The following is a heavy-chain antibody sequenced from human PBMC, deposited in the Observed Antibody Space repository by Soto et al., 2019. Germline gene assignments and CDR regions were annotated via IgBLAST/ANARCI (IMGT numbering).Heavy chain of an antibody. Sequence: VQLVESGGGVVQPGRSLRLSCAASGFTFRTYGMHWVRQAPGKGLEWVAIIWYDGSNKYYADSVKGRFTISRDNSKNTLYLQMNSLRAEDTAVYYCARDVSMTAAGTKTDYWGQGTLVTVSS. CDR3: ARDVSMTAAGTKTDY. CDR1: GFTFRTYG. D-gene: IGHD6-13*01. V-gene: IGHV3-33*01. CDR2: IWYDGSNK. J-gene: IGHJ4*02.